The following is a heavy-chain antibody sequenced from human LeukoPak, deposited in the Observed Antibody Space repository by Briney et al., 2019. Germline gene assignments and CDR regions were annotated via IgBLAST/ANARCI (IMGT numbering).Heavy chain of an antibody. CDR2: ISGSGGST. CDR3: AKDRGYYDFWSGYPTDYYFDY. Sequence: GGSLRLSCAASGFTFSSYAMSWVRQAPGKGLEWVSAISGSGGSTYYADSVKGRFTISRDNSKNTLYLQMNSLRAEDTAVYYCAKDRGYYDFWSGYPTDYYFDYWGQGTLVTVSS. V-gene: IGHV3-23*01. D-gene: IGHD3-3*01. CDR1: GFTFSSYA. J-gene: IGHJ4*02.